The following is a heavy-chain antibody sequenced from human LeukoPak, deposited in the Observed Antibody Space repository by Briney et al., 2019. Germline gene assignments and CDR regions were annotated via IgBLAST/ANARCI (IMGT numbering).Heavy chain of an antibody. J-gene: IGHJ4*02. V-gene: IGHV3-53*01. CDR1: GFTVSSNY. CDR2: IYSGGST. D-gene: IGHD5-24*01. Sequence: GGSLRLSCAASGFTVSSNYMSWVRQAPGKGLEWVSVIYSGGSTYYADSVKGRFTISRDNSKNTLYLQMNSLRAEDTAVYYCARDSAGDGYSDYWGQGTLVTVSS. CDR3: ARDSAGDGYSDY.